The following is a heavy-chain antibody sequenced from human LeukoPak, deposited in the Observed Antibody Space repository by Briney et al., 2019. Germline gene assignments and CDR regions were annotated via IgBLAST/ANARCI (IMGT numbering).Heavy chain of an antibody. D-gene: IGHD2-15*01. Sequence: GASVKVSCKASGYTFTGYYMHWVRQAPGQGLEWMGWTNPNSGGTNYAQKFQGRVTMTRDTSISTAYMELSRLRSDDTAVYYCARDAGYCSGGSCYLFDYWGQGTLVTVSS. CDR1: GYTFTGYY. CDR3: ARDAGYCSGGSCYLFDY. V-gene: IGHV1-2*02. CDR2: TNPNSGGT. J-gene: IGHJ4*02.